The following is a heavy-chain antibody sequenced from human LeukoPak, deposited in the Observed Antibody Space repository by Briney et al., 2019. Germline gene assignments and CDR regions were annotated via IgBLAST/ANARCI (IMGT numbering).Heavy chain of an antibody. CDR1: GFTFSSYS. V-gene: IGHV3-48*04. D-gene: IGHD4-17*01. CDR3: ARDRYGDYVDAFDI. Sequence: GGSLRLSCAASGFTFSSYSMNWVRQAPGKGLEWVSYISSSGSTIYYADSVKGRFTISRDNAKNSLYPQMNSLRAEDTAVYYCARDRYGDYVDAFDIWGQGTMVTVSS. J-gene: IGHJ3*02. CDR2: ISSSGSTI.